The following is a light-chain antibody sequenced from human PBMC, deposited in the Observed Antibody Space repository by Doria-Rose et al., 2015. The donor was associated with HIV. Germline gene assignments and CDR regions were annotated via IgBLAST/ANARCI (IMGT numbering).Light chain of an antibody. J-gene: IGKJ1*01. V-gene: IGKV3-20*01. Sequence: TQSPGTLSLSPGERATLSCRASQSFSSTYLAWYQQTPGQAPSLLIYDGSTRVTGIPDRFSASGSWTDFTLTINRLEPEDFAPYYCHQYGTSWTFGQGTKVEI. CDR2: DGS. CDR1: QSFSSTY. CDR3: HQYGTSWT.